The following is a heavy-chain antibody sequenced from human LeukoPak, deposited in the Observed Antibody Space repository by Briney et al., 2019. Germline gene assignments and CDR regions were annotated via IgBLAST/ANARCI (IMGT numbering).Heavy chain of an antibody. CDR2: ISSSSSTI. Sequence: GGSLRLSCAASGFTFSSYSMNWVRQAPGKGLEWVSYISSSSSTIYYADSVKGRFTISRDNAKNSLYLQMNSLRAEDTAVYYCARVTPAYSSSWVFDYWGQGTLVTVSS. CDR1: GFTFSSYS. J-gene: IGHJ4*02. D-gene: IGHD6-13*01. CDR3: ARVTPAYSSSWVFDY. V-gene: IGHV3-48*01.